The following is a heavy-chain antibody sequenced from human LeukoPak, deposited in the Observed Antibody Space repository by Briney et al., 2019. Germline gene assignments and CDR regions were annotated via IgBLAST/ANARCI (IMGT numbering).Heavy chain of an antibody. V-gene: IGHV3-11*01. D-gene: IGHD3-3*01. J-gene: IGHJ1*01. CDR3: ARVPPPDPYYDFWSGYYTGREGRSQH. CDR2: ISSSGSTI. CDR1: GFTFSDYY. Sequence: GGSLRLSCAASGFTFSDYYMSWIRQAPGKGLEWVSYISSSGSTIYYADSVKGRFTISRDNAKNSLYLQMNSLRAEDTAVYYCARVPPPDPYYDFWSGYYTGREGRSQHWGQGTLVTVSS.